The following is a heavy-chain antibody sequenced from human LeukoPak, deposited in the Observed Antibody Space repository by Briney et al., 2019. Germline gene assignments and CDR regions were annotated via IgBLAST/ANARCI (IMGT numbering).Heavy chain of an antibody. Sequence: GGSLRLSCAASGFTFSSYGMHWVRQAPGKGLEWVAVISYDGSNKYYADSVKGRFTISRDNSKNTLYLQMNSLRAEDTAVYYCAKRGHKGYSSGWYGDYFDYWGQGTLVTVSS. CDR2: ISYDGSNK. V-gene: IGHV3-30*18. CDR1: GFTFSSYG. CDR3: AKRGHKGYSSGWYGDYFDY. D-gene: IGHD6-19*01. J-gene: IGHJ4*02.